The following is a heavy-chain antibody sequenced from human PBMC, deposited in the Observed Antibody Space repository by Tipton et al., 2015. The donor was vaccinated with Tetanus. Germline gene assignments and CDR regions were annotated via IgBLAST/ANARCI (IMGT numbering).Heavy chain of an antibody. CDR2: TYYRSKWYN. J-gene: IGHJ3*01. CDR3: ARDWCITTVDVRCRDAFDF. D-gene: IGHD3-10*01. CDR1: GDSVSSNSAA. Sequence: GLVKPSQTLSLTCAISGDSVSSNSAAWNWIRQSPSRGLEWLGRTYYRSKWYNDYAVSVKSRITINPDTSKNQFSLQLNSVTPEDTAMYYCARDWCITTVDVRCRDAFDFWGQGTMVTVSS. V-gene: IGHV6-1*01.